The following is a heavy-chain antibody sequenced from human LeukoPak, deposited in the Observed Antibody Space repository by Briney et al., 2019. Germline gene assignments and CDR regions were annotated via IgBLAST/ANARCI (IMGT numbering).Heavy chain of an antibody. V-gene: IGHV3-48*03. CDR3: AREYYSLSY. Sequence: GGSLRLSCAASGFTFSSYEMNWVRQAPGKGLEWVSYISSSGSTIYYADSVKGRFTISRDNAKNSLYLQMNSLRAEDTAVYYCAREYYSLSYWGQGPLVTVSS. CDR2: ISSSGSTI. J-gene: IGHJ4*02. CDR1: GFTFSSYE. D-gene: IGHD3-10*01.